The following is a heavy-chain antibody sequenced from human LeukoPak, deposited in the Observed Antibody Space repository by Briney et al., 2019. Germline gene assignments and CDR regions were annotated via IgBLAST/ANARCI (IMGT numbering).Heavy chain of an antibody. D-gene: IGHD3-22*01. V-gene: IGHV4-4*07. CDR1: GGSISSYY. CDR2: IYTSGST. Sequence: PSGTLSLTCTVSGGSISSYYWSWIRPPAGQGLEWIGRIYTSGSTHYNHSLKSRVTMSLDTSKNQFSLKLSSVAAADTAVYYCARKDYDSSGYFDYWGQGTLVTVSS. CDR3: ARKDYDSSGYFDY. J-gene: IGHJ4*02.